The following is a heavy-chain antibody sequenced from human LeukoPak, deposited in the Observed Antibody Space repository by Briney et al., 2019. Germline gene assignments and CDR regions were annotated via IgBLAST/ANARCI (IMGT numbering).Heavy chain of an antibody. J-gene: IGHJ4*02. CDR1: GYTFTGYY. CDR3: AREKGGRGYQSTVHLDY. CDR2: INPNSGGT. V-gene: IGHV1-2*02. D-gene: IGHD5-18*01. Sequence: ASVKVSCKASGYTFTGYYMHWVRQAPGQGLEWMGWINPNSGGTNYAQKFQGRVTMTRDTSISTAYMELTWLRSDDTAVYYCAREKGGRGYQSTVHLDYWGQGTLVTVSS.